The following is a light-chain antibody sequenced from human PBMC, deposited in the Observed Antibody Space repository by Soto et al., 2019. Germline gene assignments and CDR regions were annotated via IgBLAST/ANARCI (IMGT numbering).Light chain of an antibody. J-gene: IGLJ1*01. V-gene: IGLV2-14*01. CDR1: SSDVGGYNY. CDR2: DVS. CDR3: SSYTSSSPLV. Sequence: QSVLAQPASVSGSPGQSITISCTGTSSDVGGYNYVSWYQQHPGKAPKLMIYDVSNRPSGVSNRFSGSKSGNTASLTISGLQAEDDADYYCSSYTSSSPLVFGNGTKVT.